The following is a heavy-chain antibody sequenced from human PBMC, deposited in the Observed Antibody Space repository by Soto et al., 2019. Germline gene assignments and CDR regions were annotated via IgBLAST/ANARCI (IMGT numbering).Heavy chain of an antibody. D-gene: IGHD7-27*01. CDR3: ARVSSPSGWFDP. J-gene: IGHJ5*02. Sequence: GASVKVSCKASGYTFTSYYVHWVRQAPGQGLEWMGWISPYNGNTNYAQKLQGRVTMTTDTSTSTAYMELRSLRSDDTAVYYCARVSSPSGWFDPWGQGTLVTVSS. CDR2: ISPYNGNT. V-gene: IGHV1-18*04. CDR1: GYTFTSYY.